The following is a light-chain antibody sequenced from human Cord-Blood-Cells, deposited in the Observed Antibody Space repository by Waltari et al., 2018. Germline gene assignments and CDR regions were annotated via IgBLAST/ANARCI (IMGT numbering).Light chain of an antibody. Sequence: DIQMTQSPSSLSASVGERVTITCRARQSISSYLNWYQQKPGKAPKLLIYAASSLQSGVPSRFSGSGSGTDFTLTISSLQPEDFATYYCQQSYSTLGTFGQGTKVEIK. J-gene: IGKJ1*01. CDR1: QSISSY. CDR3: QQSYSTLGT. CDR2: AAS. V-gene: IGKV1-39*01.